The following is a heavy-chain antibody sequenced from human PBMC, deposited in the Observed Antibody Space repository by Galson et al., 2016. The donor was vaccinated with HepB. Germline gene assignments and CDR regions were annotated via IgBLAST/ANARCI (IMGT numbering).Heavy chain of an antibody. CDR3: ARDEGRKVLDS. D-gene: IGHD1-14*01. Sequence: SVKVSCKASGYTFTNYAIHWVRQAPGQRLEWMGYVNAGHGDTKYSQKFRERVTIIRDTSASIVYMYLSSLRSEDTAVYYCARDEGRKVLDSWGQGAPVTVSS. V-gene: IGHV1-3*01. J-gene: IGHJ4*02. CDR1: GYTFTNYA. CDR2: VNAGHGDT.